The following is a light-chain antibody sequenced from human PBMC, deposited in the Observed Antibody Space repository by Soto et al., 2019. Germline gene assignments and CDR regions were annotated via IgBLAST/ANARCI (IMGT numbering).Light chain of an antibody. CDR3: AAWDDTLNGVL. CDR2: SND. CDR1: SSNIGSNP. J-gene: IGLJ2*01. Sequence: QSVLTQPPSVSGTPGQRVTISCSGSSSNIGSNPLNWYQQVPGTAPKLLIYSNDHRPSGVPDRFSGSKSGTSASLAISGLQSEDEADYYCAAWDDTLNGVLFGGGTKVTVL. V-gene: IGLV1-44*01.